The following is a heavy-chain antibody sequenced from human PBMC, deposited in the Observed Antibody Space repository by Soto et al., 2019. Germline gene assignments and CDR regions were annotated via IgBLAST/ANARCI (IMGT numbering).Heavy chain of an antibody. CDR1: GDSVPRNSAA. CDR3: AREVPYYDSSGYFSHFYGMDV. CDR2: TYYRSKWYN. J-gene: IGHJ6*02. D-gene: IGHD3-22*01. Sequence: LSQTLSLTCAVSGDSVPRNSAAWNWIRQSPSRGLEWLGRTYYRSKWYNDYAVYVKSRISINPDTSKNQFSLQLNSVTPEDTAVYYCAREVPYYDSSGYFSHFYGMDVWGQGTTVTVSS. V-gene: IGHV6-1*01.